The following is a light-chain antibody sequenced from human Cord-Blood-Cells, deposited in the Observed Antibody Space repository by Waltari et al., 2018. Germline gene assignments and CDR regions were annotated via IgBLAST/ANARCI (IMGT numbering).Light chain of an antibody. CDR1: QSVSSY. CDR3: QQRSNWPIT. Sequence: VLTQSPATLSLSPGERATLSCRASQSVSSYLAWYQQKPGQAPRLLIYDASNRATGIPARFSGSGSGTDFTLTISSLEPEDFAVYYCQQRSNWPITFGQGTRLEIK. V-gene: IGKV3-11*01. CDR2: DAS. J-gene: IGKJ5*01.